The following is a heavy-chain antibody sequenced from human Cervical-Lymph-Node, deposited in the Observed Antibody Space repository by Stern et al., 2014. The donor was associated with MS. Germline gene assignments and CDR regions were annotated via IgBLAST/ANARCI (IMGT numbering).Heavy chain of an antibody. V-gene: IGHV4-30-4*01. CDR3: AGAIGKYELLESFDM. CDR1: GASVGGGDWY. D-gene: IGHD1-1*01. Sequence: VQLEESGPGLMKPSQTLSLACAVSGASVGGGDWYWSWIRQPPGKGLEWLGHIYYSGTTYYKPSLKSRLIISLDTSKNQFSLNLTSVTAADTAVYYCAGAIGKYELLESFDMWGQGTMVTVSS. J-gene: IGHJ3*02. CDR2: IYYSGTT.